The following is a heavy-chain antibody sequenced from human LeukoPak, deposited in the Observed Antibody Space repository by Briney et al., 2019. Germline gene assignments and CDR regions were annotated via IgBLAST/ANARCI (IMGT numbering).Heavy chain of an antibody. CDR3: ARAPSEIGGYYPEYFRH. Sequence: GGSLRLSCAASGFTFSTYWMHWVRQAPGKGLVWVSRIKSDGSTNYADSVKGRFTISRDNAKNIVSLQMNSLRPVDTSVYYCARAPSEIGGYYPEYFRHWGQGTLVTVSS. J-gene: IGHJ1*01. V-gene: IGHV3-74*01. CDR1: GFTFSTYW. CDR2: IKSDGST. D-gene: IGHD3-22*01.